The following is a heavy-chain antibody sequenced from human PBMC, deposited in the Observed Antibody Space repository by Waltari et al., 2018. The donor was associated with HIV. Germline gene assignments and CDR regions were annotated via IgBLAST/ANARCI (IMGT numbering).Heavy chain of an antibody. CDR2: IIPILGIA. CDR3: ASEMGYSYGPLRGYFDY. V-gene: IGHV1-69*02. D-gene: IGHD5-18*01. CDR1: GGTFSSYT. J-gene: IGHJ4*02. Sequence: QVQLVQSGAEVKKPGSSVKVSCKASGGTFSSYTISWVRQAPGQGLEWMGRIIPILGIANYAQKFQGRVTITADKSTSTAYMELSSLRSEDMAVYYCASEMGYSYGPLRGYFDYWGQGTLVTVSS.